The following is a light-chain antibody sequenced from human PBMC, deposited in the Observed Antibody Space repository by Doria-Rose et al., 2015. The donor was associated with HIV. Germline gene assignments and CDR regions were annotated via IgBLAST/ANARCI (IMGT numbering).Light chain of an antibody. CDR3: QAWDSTTVV. J-gene: IGLJ2*01. CDR1: KLGDKY. Sequence: SYELTQLPSLSVSPGQTASITCSGDKLGDKYACWYQQKSGQSPVLVIYQDNKRPSGIPGRFSGSNSGNTATLTISGTQAMDEADYYCQAWDSTTVVFGGGTELTVL. CDR2: QDN. V-gene: IGLV3-1*01.